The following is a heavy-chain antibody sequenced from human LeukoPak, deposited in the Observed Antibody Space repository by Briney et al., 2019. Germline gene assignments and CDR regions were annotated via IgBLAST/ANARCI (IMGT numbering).Heavy chain of an antibody. V-gene: IGHV1-69*13. J-gene: IGHJ6*03. CDR3: ARVLPGPGDYYYYYMDV. Sequence: GASVKVSCKASGGTFISFAIIWVRQAPGQGIEWMGGIIPIFGTPNYAQKFQGRVRITADESKSTAYMELSSLRSEDTAVYYCARVLPGPGDYYYYYMDVWGKGTTVTISS. CDR2: IIPIFGTP. D-gene: IGHD1-14*01. CDR1: GGTFISFA.